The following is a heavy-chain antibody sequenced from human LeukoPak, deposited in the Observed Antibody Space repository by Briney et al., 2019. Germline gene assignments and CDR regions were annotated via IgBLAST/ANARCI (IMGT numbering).Heavy chain of an antibody. Sequence: PGGSLRLSCAASGFTFSSYAMIWVRQAPGEGLEWVSAISGSGGSTYYADSVKGRFTISRDNSKNTLYLQMNSLRAEDTAVYYCAKDLWAAAATYFDYWGQGTLVTVSS. V-gene: IGHV3-23*01. CDR3: AKDLWAAAATYFDY. CDR2: ISGSGGST. D-gene: IGHD6-25*01. J-gene: IGHJ4*02. CDR1: GFTFSSYA.